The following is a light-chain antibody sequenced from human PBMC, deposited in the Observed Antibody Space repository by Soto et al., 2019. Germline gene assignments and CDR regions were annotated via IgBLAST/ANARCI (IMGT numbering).Light chain of an antibody. V-gene: IGLV2-14*01. CDR2: EVS. CDR1: SSDVGGYNY. Sequence: QSALTQPASVSGSPGQSITISCTGTSSDVGGYNYVSWYQQHPGKAPKLMIYEVSHRPSGISNRFSGSKSGNTASLTISGLQAADEADYYCSSYTSTSTRVFGGGTKLPVL. CDR3: SSYTSTSTRV. J-gene: IGLJ3*02.